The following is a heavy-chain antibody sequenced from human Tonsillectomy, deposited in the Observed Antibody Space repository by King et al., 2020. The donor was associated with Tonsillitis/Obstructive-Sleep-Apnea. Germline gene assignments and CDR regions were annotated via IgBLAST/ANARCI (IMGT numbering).Heavy chain of an antibody. J-gene: IGHJ3*02. V-gene: IGHV2-5*02. D-gene: IGHD1-26*01. CDR1: GFSLSTSGVG. CDR2: IYWDDDK. Sequence: TLKESGPTLVKPTQTLTLTCTFSGFSLSTSGVGVGWIRQPPGKALEWLALIYWDDDKRYSPSLKSRLTITKDTSKNQVVLTMTNMDPVDTATYYCAHRSKWELLKDAFDIWGQGTMVTVSS. CDR3: AHRSKWELLKDAFDI.